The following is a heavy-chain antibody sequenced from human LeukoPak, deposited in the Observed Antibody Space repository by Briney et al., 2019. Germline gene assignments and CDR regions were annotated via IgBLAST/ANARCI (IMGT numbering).Heavy chain of an antibody. V-gene: IGHV1-46*01. Sequence: ATVKVSCKTSGYTFTKYLIHWVRQAPGQGLEWVGTINPNGDATNYAPRLQGRLTLTQDTSTSTVYMELRGLTPDDTAVYYCARPLFCAFDNCGYWLDPWGPGTLVTVSS. D-gene: IGHD1-20*01. CDR2: INPNGDAT. CDR3: ARPLFCAFDNCGYWLDP. CDR1: GYTFTKYL. J-gene: IGHJ5*02.